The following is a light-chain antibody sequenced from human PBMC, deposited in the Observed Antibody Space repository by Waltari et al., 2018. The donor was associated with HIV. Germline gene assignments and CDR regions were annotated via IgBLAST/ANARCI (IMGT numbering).Light chain of an antibody. J-gene: IGLJ3*02. CDR3: ASWDDKLDGWV. CDR2: NND. CDR1: YPNIGSTT. Sequence: QSLLPQPPSASGTPGPRVTISCSGSYPNIGSTTVNWHQQLPGSAPRALIYNNDQRPSGVPDRFSGSKSGTSASLAISGLQSEDQGDYYCASWDDKLDGWVFGGGTRLTVL. V-gene: IGLV1-44*01.